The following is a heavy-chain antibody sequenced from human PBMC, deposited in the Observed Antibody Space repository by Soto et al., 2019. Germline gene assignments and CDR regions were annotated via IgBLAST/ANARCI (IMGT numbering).Heavy chain of an antibody. J-gene: IGHJ6*02. D-gene: IGHD3-3*01. CDR3: ARGLGGVERGFLEWFPYYYSYGMDV. V-gene: IGHV1-8*01. Sequence: ASVKVSCKASGYTFTSYDINWVRQATGQGLEWMGWMNPNSGNTGYAQKFQGRVTMTRNTSISTAYMELSSLRSEDTAVYYCARGLGGVERGFLEWFPYYYSYGMDVCGQGTTVTVSS. CDR2: MNPNSGNT. CDR1: GYTFTSYD.